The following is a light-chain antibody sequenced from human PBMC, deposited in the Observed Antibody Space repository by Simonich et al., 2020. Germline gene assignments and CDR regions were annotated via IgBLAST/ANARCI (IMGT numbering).Light chain of an antibody. J-gene: IGKJ1*01. CDR3: QQYYSTPT. Sequence: DIVMTQSPDSLAVSLGERATINCKSSQSVLYSSNNKNYLAWYQQKPGQPPKLLIYWASTRVSGVPDRFRGSGSGTDFTLTISSLQAEDVAVYYCQQYYSTPTFGQGTKVEIK. CDR1: QSVLYSSNNKNY. V-gene: IGKV4-1*01. CDR2: WAS.